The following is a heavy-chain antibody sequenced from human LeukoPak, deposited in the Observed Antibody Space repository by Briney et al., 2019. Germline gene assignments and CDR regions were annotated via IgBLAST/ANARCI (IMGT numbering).Heavy chain of an antibody. CDR2: IYYSGNT. CDR1: GGSISSYY. CDR3: ARDLGYCSSTSCYNWFGP. Sequence: PSETLSLTCTVSGGSISSYYWSWIRQPPGKGLEWIGYIYYSGNTNYNPSLKSRVTMSVDTSKNQFSLKLSSVTAADTAVYYCARDLGYCSSTSCYNWFGPWGQRSLVTVSS. J-gene: IGHJ5*02. V-gene: IGHV4-59*01. D-gene: IGHD2-2*01.